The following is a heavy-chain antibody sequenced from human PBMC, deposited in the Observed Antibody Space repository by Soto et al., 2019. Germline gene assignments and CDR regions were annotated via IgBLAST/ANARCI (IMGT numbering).Heavy chain of an antibody. CDR3: ARGLGGNWYFDL. V-gene: IGHV4-30-4*01. CDR2: TYDSGNT. Sequence: QVQLQESGPGLVKPSQTLSLTGTVSGGSISSGDYYWSWIRQPPGKAREGIGYTYDSGNTYYNPSLKSRXXIXVXXSKNQFSLKLSSVTAADTAVYYCARGLGGNWYFDLWGRGTLVTVSS. CDR1: GGSISSGDYY. J-gene: IGHJ2*01. D-gene: IGHD3-16*01.